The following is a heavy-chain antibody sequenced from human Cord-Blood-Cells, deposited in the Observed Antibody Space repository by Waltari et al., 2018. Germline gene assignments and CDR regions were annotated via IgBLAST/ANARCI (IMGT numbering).Heavy chain of an antibody. V-gene: IGHV4-38-2*01. J-gene: IGHJ4*02. CDR2: IYHSGST. Sequence: QMQLQESGPGLVKPSETLSLTCAVSGYSISSGYYWGWIRQPPGKGLEWIGSIYHSGSTYYNPSLKSRVTISVDTSKNQFSLKLSSVTAADTAVYYCARGEGLQYPYYFDYWGQGTLVTVSS. CDR1: GYSISSGYY. CDR3: ARGEGLQYPYYFDY. D-gene: IGHD4-4*01.